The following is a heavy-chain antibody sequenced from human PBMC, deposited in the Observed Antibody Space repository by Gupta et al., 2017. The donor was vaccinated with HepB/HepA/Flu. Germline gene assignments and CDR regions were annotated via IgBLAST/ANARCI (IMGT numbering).Heavy chain of an antibody. CDR3: AREDMVRGAYGDYYYGMDV. CDR2: IYYSGST. CDR1: GGSITSYY. V-gene: IGHV4-59*01. D-gene: IGHD3-10*01. J-gene: IGHJ6*02. Sequence: QVQLQESGPGLLKPSETLSLTCTVPGGSITSYYWSWIRQPPGKGLEWIGYIYYSGSTNYNPSLKSRVTISVDTSKNQFSLKLSSVTAADTAVYYCAREDMVRGAYGDYYYGMDVWGQGTTVTVSS.